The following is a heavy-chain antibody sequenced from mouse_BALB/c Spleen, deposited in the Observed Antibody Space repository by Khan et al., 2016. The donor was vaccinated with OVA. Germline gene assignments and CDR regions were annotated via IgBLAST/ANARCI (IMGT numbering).Heavy chain of an antibody. CDR1: GYTFTSHW. V-gene: IGHV1-7*01. Sequence: QVQLKQSGAELAQPGASVKMSCKASGYTFTSHWMHWVKQRPGQGLEWIGYINPTTGYTEYCQKFKDKATLTADKSSSTAYMQLSSLTSEDSAVYYCARFMITTNYAMDYWGQGTSVTVSS. D-gene: IGHD2-4*01. CDR3: ARFMITTNYAMDY. J-gene: IGHJ4*01. CDR2: INPTTGYT.